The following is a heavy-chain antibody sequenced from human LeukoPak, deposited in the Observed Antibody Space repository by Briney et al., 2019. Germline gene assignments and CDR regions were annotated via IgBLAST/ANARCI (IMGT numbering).Heavy chain of an antibody. Sequence: GGSLRLSCAASGFTFSNYGMHWVRQAPGKGLEWVAVIWYDGSRKYYADSVRGRFTISRDNSKITVYLQMNSLKAEDTAVYYCARGAGYNYPYYFDYWGQGTLVTVSS. V-gene: IGHV3-33*01. CDR1: GFTFSNYG. CDR3: ARGAGYNYPYYFDY. J-gene: IGHJ4*02. D-gene: IGHD5-24*01. CDR2: IWYDGSRK.